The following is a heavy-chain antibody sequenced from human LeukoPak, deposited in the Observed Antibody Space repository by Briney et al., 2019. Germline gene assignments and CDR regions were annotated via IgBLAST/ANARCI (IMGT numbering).Heavy chain of an antibody. CDR3: ARVKGVVAVNWFDP. V-gene: IGHV4-59*01. D-gene: IGHD2-15*01. CDR1: GGSISSYY. J-gene: IGHJ5*02. CDR2: IYYSGST. Sequence: KPSETLSLTCTVSGGSISSYYWSWIRQPPGKGLEWIVYIYYSGSTNYNPSLKSRVTISVDTSKNQFSLKLSSVTAADMAVYYCARVKGVVAVNWFDPWGQGTLVTVSS.